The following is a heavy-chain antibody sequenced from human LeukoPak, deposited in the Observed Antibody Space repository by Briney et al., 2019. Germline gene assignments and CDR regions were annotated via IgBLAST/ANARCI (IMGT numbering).Heavy chain of an antibody. D-gene: IGHD2-2*01. J-gene: IGHJ2*01. CDR1: DGSISSYY. V-gene: IGHV4-4*09. CDR2: IYTSGNT. CDR3: ARLSACQMAYEYFDL. Sequence: ASETLTLTCTVSDGSISSYYWSLIREPPGKRLEWIGYIYTSGNTNYNPSLKSRVTISVDTSKNQFSLKLSSVTAADTAVYYCARLSACQMAYEYFDLWGRGTLVTVSS.